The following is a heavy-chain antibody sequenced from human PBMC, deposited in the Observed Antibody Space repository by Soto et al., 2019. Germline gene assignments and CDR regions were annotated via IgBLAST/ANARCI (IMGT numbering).Heavy chain of an antibody. J-gene: IGHJ4*02. Sequence: QVQLQESGPGLVKPSQTLSLTCTVSGGSISSGGYYWSWIRQHPGKGLEWIGYIYYSGSTYYNPSLTRRVTISVATSKNQSSLKLSSVTAADTAVYYCARDSGYDGNFDYWGQGTLVTVSS. CDR3: ARDSGYDGNFDY. CDR2: IYYSGST. D-gene: IGHD5-12*01. CDR1: GGSISSGGYY. V-gene: IGHV4-31*03.